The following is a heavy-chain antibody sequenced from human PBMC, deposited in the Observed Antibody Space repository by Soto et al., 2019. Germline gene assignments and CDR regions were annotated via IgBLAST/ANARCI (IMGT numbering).Heavy chain of an antibody. D-gene: IGHD3-3*01. CDR3: ARANLPIRIFGVAPWYYYGMDV. CDR2: ISYDGSNK. Sequence: QVQLVESGGGVVQPGRSLRLSCAASGFTFSSYAMHWVRQAPGKGLEWVAVISYDGSNKYYADSVKGRFTISRDNSKNTLYLQLNSLRAEDTAVYYCARANLPIRIFGVAPWYYYGMDVWGQGTTVTVSS. J-gene: IGHJ6*02. V-gene: IGHV3-30-3*01. CDR1: GFTFSSYA.